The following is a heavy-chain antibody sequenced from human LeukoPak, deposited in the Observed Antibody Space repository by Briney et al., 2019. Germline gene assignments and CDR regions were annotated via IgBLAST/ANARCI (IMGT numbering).Heavy chain of an antibody. Sequence: PSETLSLTCAVSGGSISSSNWWSWVRQPPGKGLEWIGEIYHSRSTNYNPSLKSRVTISVDKSKNQFSLKLSSVTAADTAVYYCARVDDSSGYYYGYWGQGTLVTVSS. J-gene: IGHJ4*02. V-gene: IGHV4-4*02. D-gene: IGHD3-22*01. CDR3: ARVDDSSGYYYGY. CDR2: IYHSRST. CDR1: GGSISSSNW.